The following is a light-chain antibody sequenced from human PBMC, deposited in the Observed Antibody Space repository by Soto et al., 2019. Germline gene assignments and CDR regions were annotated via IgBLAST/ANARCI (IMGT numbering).Light chain of an antibody. V-gene: IGKV3-15*01. CDR3: QQYKNWSSIT. CDR2: GTS. CDR1: QSISSN. J-gene: IGKJ5*01. Sequence: EIVMTQSPATLSVSPGERVTLSCRASQSISSNLAWYQQKPGQAPSLLMYGTSTRATGIPARFSGSGSGTEFTLNITSLQSEDLAVYYCQQYKNWSSITFGQGTRLEIK.